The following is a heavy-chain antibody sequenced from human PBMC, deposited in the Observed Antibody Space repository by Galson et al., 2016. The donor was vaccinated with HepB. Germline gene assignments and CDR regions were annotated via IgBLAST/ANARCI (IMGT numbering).Heavy chain of an antibody. D-gene: IGHD3-22*01. J-gene: IGHJ3*01. CDR3: ARGYDSSGYYYGSDAFDL. CDR2: MSYSGSI. V-gene: IGHV4-59*01. Sequence: SETLSLTCTVSGGSISNYYWNWIRQPPGKGLEWIGYMSYSGSINYNPSLKSRVTLSGDTSKNQFSPKLRAVTTADTAVYYCARGYDSSGYYYGSDAFDLWGLGTMVTVSS. CDR1: GGSISNYY.